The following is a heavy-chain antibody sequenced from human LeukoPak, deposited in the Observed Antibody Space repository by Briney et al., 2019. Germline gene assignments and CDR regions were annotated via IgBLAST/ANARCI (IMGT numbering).Heavy chain of an antibody. V-gene: IGHV4-39*01. CDR1: GGSFSGYY. J-gene: IGHJ3*02. D-gene: IGHD3-22*01. Sequence: SETLSLTCAVYGGSFSGYYWGWIRQPPGKGLEWIGSIYYSGCTYYNPSLKSRVTISVDTSKNQFSLKLSSVTAADTAVYYCARQTYYYDSSGYPSPGAFDIWGQGTMVTVSS. CDR3: ARQTYYYDSSGYPSPGAFDI. CDR2: IYYSGCT.